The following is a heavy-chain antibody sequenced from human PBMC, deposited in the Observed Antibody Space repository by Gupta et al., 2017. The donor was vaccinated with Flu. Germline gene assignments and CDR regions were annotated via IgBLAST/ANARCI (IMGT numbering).Heavy chain of an antibody. Sequence: RQGPGKGLEGVEVIWNDGSNELYGDSGKGRFTVSRDNSKNTVYLQMNSLRGEDTAVYYCAKSSSSAYYYTMEVWGQGTTVTVSS. V-gene: IGHV3-33*06. CDR3: AKSSSSAYYYTMEV. D-gene: IGHD2-2*01. J-gene: IGHJ6*02. CDR2: IWNDGSNE.